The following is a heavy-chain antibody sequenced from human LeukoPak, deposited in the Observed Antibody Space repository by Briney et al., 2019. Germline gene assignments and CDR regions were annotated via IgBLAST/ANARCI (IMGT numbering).Heavy chain of an antibody. CDR3: ARDWPDYGGNSRVAFDI. J-gene: IGHJ3*02. CDR2: ISGSGGST. CDR1: GFTFSSYA. V-gene: IGHV3-23*01. D-gene: IGHD4-23*01. Sequence: PGGSLRLSCAASGFTFSSYAMSWVRQAPGKGLEWVSAISGSGGSTYYADSVKGRFTISRDNSKNTLYLQMNSLRAEDTAVYYCARDWPDYGGNSRVAFDIWGQGTMVTVSS.